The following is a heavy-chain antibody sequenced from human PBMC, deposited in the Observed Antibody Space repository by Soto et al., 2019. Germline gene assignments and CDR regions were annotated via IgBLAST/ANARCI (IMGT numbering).Heavy chain of an antibody. CDR2: IWSDGSNK. D-gene: IGHD3-22*01. CDR1: GFTFSSYG. J-gene: IGHJ4*02. Sequence: QVQLVESGGGVVQPGRSLRLSCAASGFTFSSYGMHWVRQAPGKGLEWVVVIWSDGSNKYYADSVKGRFTISRDNSKNTLYLQMNSLRAEDTAVYYCARYYYDSSGYYPLWGQGTLVTVSS. V-gene: IGHV3-33*01. CDR3: ARYYYDSSGYYPL.